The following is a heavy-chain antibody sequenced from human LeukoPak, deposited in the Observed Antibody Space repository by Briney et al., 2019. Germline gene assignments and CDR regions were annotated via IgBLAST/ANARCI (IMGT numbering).Heavy chain of an antibody. CDR3: RGTYYYGSGIDGDYFDY. V-gene: IGHV3-33*01. D-gene: IGHD3-10*01. J-gene: IGHJ4*02. Sequence: GGSLRLSCEASGFNFGTFAMHWVRQAPGEGLEWLAIIWYDGSNKHFSDSVKGRFTISRDNSKSSLYLQMNSLRAEDTAVYYCRGTYYYGSGIDGDYFDYWGQGTLVTVSS. CDR1: GFNFGTFA. CDR2: IWYDGSNK.